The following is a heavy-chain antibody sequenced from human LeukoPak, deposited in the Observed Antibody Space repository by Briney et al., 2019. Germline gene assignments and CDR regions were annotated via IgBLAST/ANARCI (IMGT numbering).Heavy chain of an antibody. V-gene: IGHV1-69*06. CDR2: IIPIFGTA. CDR1: GGTFSSYA. Sequence: VASVTVSCKASGGTFSSYAISWVRQAPGQGLEWMGGIIPIFGTANYAQKFQGRVTITADKSTSTAYMELSSLRSEDTAVYYCARGPSGMVTYFDYWGQGTLVTVSS. J-gene: IGHJ4*02. CDR3: ARGPSGMVTYFDY. D-gene: IGHD3-3*01.